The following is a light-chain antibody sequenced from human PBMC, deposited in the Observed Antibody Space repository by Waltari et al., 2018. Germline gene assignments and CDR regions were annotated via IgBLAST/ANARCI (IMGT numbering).Light chain of an antibody. CDR3: QVWDGFTEQYA. CDR2: DDS. Sequence: SYVLTQQPSVSVAPGQTATLTCAGADIGSKKVHWYQQKPGQAPVLVVYDDSDRPSGIPERFSGFNPGNPATLTISRVEAGDEADYYCQVWDGFTEQYAFGTGTKVTVL. CDR1: DIGSKK. V-gene: IGLV3-21*02. J-gene: IGLJ1*01.